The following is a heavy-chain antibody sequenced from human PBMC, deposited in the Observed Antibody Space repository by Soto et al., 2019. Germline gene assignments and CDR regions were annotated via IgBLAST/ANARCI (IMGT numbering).Heavy chain of an antibody. J-gene: IGHJ4*02. CDR2: ISAYNGNT. CDR3: VVAAQPYYFDY. Sequence: ASVKVSCKASGYTFTSYGISWVRQAPGQGLEWMGWISAYNGNTSYAQKLQGRVTMTTDTSTNTAYMELRSLRSDDTAVYYCVVAAQPYYFDYWGQGTLVTVSS. V-gene: IGHV1-18*01. CDR1: GYTFTSYG. D-gene: IGHD2-15*01.